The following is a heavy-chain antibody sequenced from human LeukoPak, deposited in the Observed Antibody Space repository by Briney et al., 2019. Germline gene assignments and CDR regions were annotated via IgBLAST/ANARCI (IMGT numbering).Heavy chain of an antibody. D-gene: IGHD2/OR15-2a*01. Sequence: PGGSLRLSCAASGFSFSRHWMHWVRQAPGKGLVWVSRISDDGTYTANVDSVEGRLTISRDNVRNTLYLHMNSLRAEDTAVYYCASFGISLGSASWGPGTLVTVAS. J-gene: IGHJ5*01. CDR1: GFSFSRHW. CDR2: ISDDGTYT. CDR3: ASFGISLGSAS. V-gene: IGHV3-74*03.